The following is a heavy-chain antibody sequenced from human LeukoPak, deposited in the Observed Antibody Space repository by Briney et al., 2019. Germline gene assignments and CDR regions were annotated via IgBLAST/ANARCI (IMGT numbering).Heavy chain of an antibody. V-gene: IGHV3-30*04. CDR3: ASAAVAGTRGSGDYFDG. J-gene: IGHJ4*02. D-gene: IGHD6-19*01. CDR1: GVTFSSYA. CDR2: ISYDGSNK. Sequence: GRSLRLSCAASGVTFSSYAMHWVRQAPGKGQDCVAVISYDGSNKYYADSVKGRFTISRDNSKNTLYLQMNSLRAEDTAVYYCASAAVAGTRGSGDYFDGWGQGTLVTASS.